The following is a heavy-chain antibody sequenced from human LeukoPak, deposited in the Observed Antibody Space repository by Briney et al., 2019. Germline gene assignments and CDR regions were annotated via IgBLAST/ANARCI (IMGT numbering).Heavy chain of an antibody. CDR2: ISYDGSNK. CDR3: ARDSDWAFDS. D-gene: IGHD3-9*01. CDR1: GFTFSSYA. Sequence: PGRSLRLSCAASGFTFSSYAMHWVRQAPGKGLEWVAVISYDGSNKYYADSVKGRFTISRDNSKNTLYLQMNSLRAEDTAVYYCARDSDWAFDSWGLGTLVTVSS. J-gene: IGHJ4*02. V-gene: IGHV3-30*04.